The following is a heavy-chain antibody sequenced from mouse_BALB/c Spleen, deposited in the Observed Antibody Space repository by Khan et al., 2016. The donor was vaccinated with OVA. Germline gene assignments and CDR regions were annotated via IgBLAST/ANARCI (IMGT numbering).Heavy chain of an antibody. CDR2: INPKNGVT. J-gene: IGHJ4*01. D-gene: IGHD3-3*01. CDR3: ARDAGRY. Sequence: VQLKQSGPELVKPGASVKISCKTSGYTFTEYTLHWVKQSHGKSLEWIGVINPKNGVTSYNQKFKGKATLPVDKSSSTAYMEFRSLKSEDSAVYYCARDAGRYWGQGTSVTVSS. CDR1: GYTFTEYT. V-gene: IGHV1-18*01.